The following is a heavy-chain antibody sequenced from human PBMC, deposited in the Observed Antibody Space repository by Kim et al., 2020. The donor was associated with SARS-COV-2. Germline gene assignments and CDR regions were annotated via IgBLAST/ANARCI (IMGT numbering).Heavy chain of an antibody. D-gene: IGHD2-15*01. CDR1: GYTLTELS. CDR3: ATGQVVAATLDFEAFDI. J-gene: IGHJ3*02. V-gene: IGHV1-24*01. CDR2: FDPEDGET. Sequence: ASVKVSCKVSGYTLTELSMHWVRQAPGKGLEWMGGFDPEDGETIYAQKFQGRVTMTEDTSTDTAYMELSSLRSEDTAVYYCATGQVVAATLDFEAFDIWGQGTMVTVSS.